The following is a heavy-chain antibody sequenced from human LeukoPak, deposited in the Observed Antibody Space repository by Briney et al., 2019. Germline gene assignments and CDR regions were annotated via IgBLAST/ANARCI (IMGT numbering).Heavy chain of an antibody. CDR2: IYYSGST. J-gene: IGHJ4*02. Sequence: SETLSLTCTVSGGSVSSGSYYWSWIRQPPGKGLEWIGYIYYSGSTDYNPSLKSRVTISVDTSKNQFSLKLSSVTAADTAVYYCARVEKGYYYGSGSPASPYYFDYWGQGTLVTVSS. CDR1: GGSVSSGSYY. D-gene: IGHD3-10*01. V-gene: IGHV4-61*01. CDR3: ARVEKGYYYGSGSPASPYYFDY.